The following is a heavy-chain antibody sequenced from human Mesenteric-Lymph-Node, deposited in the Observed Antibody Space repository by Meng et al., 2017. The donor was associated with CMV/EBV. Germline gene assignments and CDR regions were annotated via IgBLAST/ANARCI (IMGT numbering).Heavy chain of an antibody. Sequence: KASGDTFTNYGMNWVRQAPGQGLEWMGWINTETRRPTYAQGFTGRFVFSLDTSVSTAYLQIDSLEAEDTAVYFCAKDHYGSGSPFDYWGQGTLVTVSS. D-gene: IGHD3-10*01. V-gene: IGHV7-4-1*01. CDR2: INTETRRP. CDR1: GDTFTNYG. J-gene: IGHJ4*02. CDR3: AKDHYGSGSPFDY.